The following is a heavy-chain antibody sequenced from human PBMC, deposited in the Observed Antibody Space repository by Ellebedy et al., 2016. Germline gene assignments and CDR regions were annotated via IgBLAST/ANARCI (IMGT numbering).Heavy chain of an antibody. CDR3: ARGWRSSWYASYYYMDV. CDR2: LNTNTGNP. J-gene: IGHJ6*03. V-gene: IGHV7-4-1*02. CDR1: GYTFTSYA. Sequence: ASVKVSCKASGYTFTSYAMNWARQAPGQGLEWVGWLNTNTGNPTYAQGFTGRFVFSLDTSVSTAYLQISSLKAEDTAVYYCARGWRSSWYASYYYMDVWGKGTTVTVSS. D-gene: IGHD6-13*01.